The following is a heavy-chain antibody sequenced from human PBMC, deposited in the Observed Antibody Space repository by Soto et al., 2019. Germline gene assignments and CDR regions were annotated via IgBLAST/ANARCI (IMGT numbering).Heavy chain of an antibody. J-gene: IGHJ4*02. D-gene: IGHD3-3*01. CDR1: GYSFTSYW. CDR3: ARSITIFGVAGGGFDY. Sequence: GESLKISCKGSGYSFTSYWIGWVRQMPGKGLEWMGIIYPGDSDTRYSPSFQGQVTISADKSISTAYLQWSSLKASDTAMYYCARSITIFGVAGGGFDYWGQGTLVTVSS. V-gene: IGHV5-51*01. CDR2: IYPGDSDT.